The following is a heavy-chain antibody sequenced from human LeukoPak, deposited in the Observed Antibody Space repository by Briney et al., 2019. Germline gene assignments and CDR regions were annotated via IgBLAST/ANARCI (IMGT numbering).Heavy chain of an antibody. CDR3: AKGKVVAGSRSLTYHWLDP. J-gene: IGHJ5*02. CDR2: INPNSGGT. CDR1: AYAFTGYY. Sequence: GASVKVSCKAAAYAFTGYYINWGRQPPGQGLEWMGWINPNSGGTKYAQKFQCRVTRTRGTSITTVYMGLIRLGSDDTAVYYCAKGKVVAGSRSLTYHWLDPWGEGTLVTV. V-gene: IGHV1-2*02. D-gene: IGHD6-19*01.